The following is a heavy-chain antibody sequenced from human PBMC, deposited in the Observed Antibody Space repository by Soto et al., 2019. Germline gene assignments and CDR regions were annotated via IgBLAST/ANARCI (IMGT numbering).Heavy chain of an antibody. CDR1: GYTFTSYV. V-gene: IGHV1-18*01. CDR3: ARVYSSTWYRYNWFDP. J-gene: IGHJ5*02. CDR2: ISAYNGNT. Sequence: GASVKVSCKASGYTFTSYVISWVRHAPGQGLEWMGWISAYNGNTNYAQKLQGRVTMTTDTSTSTAYMELRSLRSDDTAVYYCARVYSSTWYRYNWFDPWGQGTLVTVSS. D-gene: IGHD6-13*01.